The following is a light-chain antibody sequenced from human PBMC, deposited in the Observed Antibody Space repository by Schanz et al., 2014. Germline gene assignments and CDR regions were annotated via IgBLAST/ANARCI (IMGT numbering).Light chain of an antibody. CDR3: QQRSDWPPYT. CDR2: GAS. CDR1: QSVSSSY. V-gene: IGKV3D-20*02. Sequence: EIVLTQSPGTLSLSPGERATLSCRASQSVSSSYLAWYHQKPGQAPRLLIYGASSRATGIPDRFGGSGSGTDFTLTISRLEPEDFAVYYCQQRSDWPPYTFGQGTKLEIK. J-gene: IGKJ2*01.